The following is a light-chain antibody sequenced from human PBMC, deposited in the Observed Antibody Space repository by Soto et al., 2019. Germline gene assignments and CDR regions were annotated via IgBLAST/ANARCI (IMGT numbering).Light chain of an antibody. CDR1: SDDVGAYNS. Sequence: QSVLAQPASVSGSPGQSITISCTGTSDDVGAYNSVSWYQQLPHKAPQVILYKGTQRPSGVSSRFSGSTSGNAASLPISGLQADDEADYFCCSSAPESTYVFGTGTKLTLL. CDR3: CSSAPESTYV. J-gene: IGLJ1*01. CDR2: KGT. V-gene: IGLV2-23*01.